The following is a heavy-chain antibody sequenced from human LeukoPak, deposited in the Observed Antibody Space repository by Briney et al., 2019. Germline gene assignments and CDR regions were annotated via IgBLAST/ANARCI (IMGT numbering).Heavy chain of an antibody. Sequence: GVSLRLSCAASGFTFSSYEMNWVRQAPGKGLEWVSYISSSGSTIYYADSVKGRFTISRDNAKNSLYLQMNSLGAEDTAVYYCARDPYGSGSCDYSGQGTLVTVSS. CDR2: ISSSGSTI. D-gene: IGHD3-10*01. CDR3: ARDPYGSGSCDY. CDR1: GFTFSSYE. J-gene: IGHJ4*02. V-gene: IGHV3-48*03.